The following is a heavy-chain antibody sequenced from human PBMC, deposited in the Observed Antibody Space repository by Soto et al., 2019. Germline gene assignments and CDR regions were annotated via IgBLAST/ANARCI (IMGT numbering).Heavy chain of an antibody. D-gene: IGHD3-9*01. CDR3: ARERHDWYRVCYFDY. J-gene: IGHJ4*02. CDR1: GFTFSSYW. V-gene: IGHV3-7*01. Sequence: GGSLRLSCAASGFTFSSYWMSWVRQAPGKGLEWVANIKQDGSEKYYVDSVKGRFTISRDNAKNSLYLQMNSLRAEDTAVYYCARERHDWYRVCYFDYWGQGTLVTVSS. CDR2: IKQDGSEK.